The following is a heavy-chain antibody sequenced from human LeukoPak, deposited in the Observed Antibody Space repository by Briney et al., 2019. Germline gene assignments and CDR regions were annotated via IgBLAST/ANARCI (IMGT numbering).Heavy chain of an antibody. J-gene: IGHJ4*02. Sequence: PSETLSLTCAASGVSFSGYYWSWIRQSPGKGLEWIGDIHHSGTTNYNPSLKSRVTISIDTSKDQFSLELSSVTAADTAVYYCARLKATVSIHAYFDSWGQGTLVTVSS. D-gene: IGHD4-17*01. CDR2: IHHSGTT. V-gene: IGHV4-34*01. CDR3: ARLKATVSIHAYFDS. CDR1: GVSFSGYY.